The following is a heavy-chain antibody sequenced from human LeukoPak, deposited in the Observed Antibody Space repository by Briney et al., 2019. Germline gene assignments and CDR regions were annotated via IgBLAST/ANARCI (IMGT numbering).Heavy chain of an antibody. CDR1: GGSISSGAYY. J-gene: IGHJ4*02. CDR2: IYYSGSP. D-gene: IGHD1-20*01. Sequence: PSETLSLTCTVSGGSISSGAYYWSWVRQHPGKGLEWIAYIYYSGSPYYNLSLESRVTISVDTSNNQFPLKLSSVTAADTAVYYCARTHITGTGYFDYWGQGTLVTVSS. CDR3: ARTHITGTGYFDY. V-gene: IGHV4-31*03.